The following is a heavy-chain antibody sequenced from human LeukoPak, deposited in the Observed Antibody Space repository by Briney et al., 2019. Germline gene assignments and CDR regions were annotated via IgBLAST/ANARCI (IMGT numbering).Heavy chain of an antibody. V-gene: IGHV4-39*01. Sequence: SETLSLTCTVSGGSISNSNYHWGWIRQPPGKGLEWIGSIYYSGTTYYNPSLKSRVTISVGTSKNQFSLILSSVTAADTAVYFCARRRIAVAGGDFDYWGQGTLVTVSS. CDR3: ARRRIAVAGGDFDY. J-gene: IGHJ4*02. CDR2: IYYSGTT. CDR1: GGSISNSNYH. D-gene: IGHD6-19*01.